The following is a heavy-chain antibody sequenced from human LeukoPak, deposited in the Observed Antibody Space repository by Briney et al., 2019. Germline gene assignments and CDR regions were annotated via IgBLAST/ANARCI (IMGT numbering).Heavy chain of an antibody. D-gene: IGHD4-11*01. CDR1: GFTFSSYW. CDR3: AREGLPYSGDY. CDR2: IKGDGSEI. J-gene: IGHJ4*02. V-gene: IGHV3-7*01. Sequence: GGSLRLSCAASGFTFSSYWIRWVRQTPGKGLEWVANIKGDGSEINYVDSVKGRFTISRDNAKNSLSLQMNSLTADDTGVYYCAREGLPYSGDYWGQGTLVTVSS.